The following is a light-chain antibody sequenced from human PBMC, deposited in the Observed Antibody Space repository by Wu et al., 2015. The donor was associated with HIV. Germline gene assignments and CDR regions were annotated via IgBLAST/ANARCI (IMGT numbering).Light chain of an antibody. Sequence: EIVMTQSPATLSVSPGERATLSCRASQSVSSNLAWYQQKPGQAPRLLIYAASTRATGIPTRFSGSGSGTEFTLTISSMQSEDFAVYYCQQYNNWPITFGGGTKV. V-gene: IGKV3-15*01. CDR3: QQYNNWPIT. J-gene: IGKJ4*01. CDR1: QSVSSN. CDR2: AAS.